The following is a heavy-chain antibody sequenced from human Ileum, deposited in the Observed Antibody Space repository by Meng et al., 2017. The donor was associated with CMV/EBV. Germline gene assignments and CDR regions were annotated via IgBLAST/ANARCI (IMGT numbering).Heavy chain of an antibody. CDR1: GVSMTSCDYF. CDR3: AGGLIAFGGSVLDS. D-gene: IGHD3-16*01. J-gene: IGHJ4*02. V-gene: IGHV4-30-4*01. Sequence: SGVSMTSCDYFLSWIRQSPGKGLEWIGYIYHTGTTHSDPSLKSRVTISVDTSKNQYSLKLTSVTAADSAVYYCAGGLIAFGGSVLDSWGQGSLVTVSS. CDR2: IYHTGTT.